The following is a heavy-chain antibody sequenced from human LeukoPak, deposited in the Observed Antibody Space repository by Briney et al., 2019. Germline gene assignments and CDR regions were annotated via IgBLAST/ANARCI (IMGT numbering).Heavy chain of an antibody. D-gene: IGHD5-12*01. V-gene: IGHV4-38-2*01. CDR2: MFHSGST. CDR1: GYSISSGYY. CDR3: ARALSRGYSGFRVSPFDY. Sequence: SETLSLTCAVSGYSISSGYYWGWIPQPPGKGPEWIGSMFHSGSTYYNPSLKSRVTISVDKSKNHFSLKLSSVTAADTAVYYCARALSRGYSGFRVSPFDYWGQGTLVTVSS. J-gene: IGHJ4*02.